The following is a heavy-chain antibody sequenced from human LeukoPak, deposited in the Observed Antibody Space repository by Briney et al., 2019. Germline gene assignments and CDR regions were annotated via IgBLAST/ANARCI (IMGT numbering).Heavy chain of an antibody. CDR3: ARVPAGYGYGPWEWDYYQYMDV. CDR1: GFTFSSYA. J-gene: IGHJ6*03. V-gene: IGHV3-30*04. CDR2: ISYDGSNK. D-gene: IGHD5-18*01. Sequence: GGSLRLSCAASGFTFSSYAMHWVRQAPGKGLEWVAVISYDGSNKYYADSVKGRFTISRDNSKNTLYLQMNSLRAEDTAVYYCARVPAGYGYGPWEWDYYQYMDVWGTGTTVTVSS.